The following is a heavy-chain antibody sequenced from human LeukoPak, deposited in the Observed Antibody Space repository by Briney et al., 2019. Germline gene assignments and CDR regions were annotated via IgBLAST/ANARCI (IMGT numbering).Heavy chain of an antibody. J-gene: IGHJ4*02. CDR3: ASLDY. CDR1: GFTFSIYW. CDR2: INSDGSST. V-gene: IGHV3-74*01. Sequence: GGSLRLSCAASGFTFSIYWVHWVRQAPGKGLVWVSSINSDGSSTSYANSVKGRFTISRDNAKNTLYLQMNTLRGEDTAVYYCASLDYWGQGTPVTVSS.